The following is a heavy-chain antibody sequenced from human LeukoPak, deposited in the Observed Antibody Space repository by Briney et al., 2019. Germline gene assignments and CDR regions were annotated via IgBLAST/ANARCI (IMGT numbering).Heavy chain of an antibody. V-gene: IGHV3-64*01. CDR1: GFTFSSYA. J-gene: IGHJ4*02. D-gene: IGHD3-22*01. Sequence: PGGSLRLSCAASGFTFSSYAMHWVRQAPGKGLEYVSAISTNGGSTYYANSVKGRFTISRDNSKNTLYLQMGSLRAEDMAVYYCARDGYDSSGYFPYFDYWGQGTLVTVSS. CDR3: ARDGYDSSGYFPYFDY. CDR2: ISTNGGST.